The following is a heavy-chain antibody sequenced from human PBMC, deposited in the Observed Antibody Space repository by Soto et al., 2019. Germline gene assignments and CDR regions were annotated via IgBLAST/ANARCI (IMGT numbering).Heavy chain of an antibody. CDR2: INHHGST. D-gene: IGHD3-10*01. V-gene: IGHV4-34*01. J-gene: IGHJ6*02. CDR3: ATSSGSAYGLDV. Sequence: PSETLSLTCAVYGGSFSDYFWTWIRQSPGKGLEWIGDINHHGSTSYNPSLKSRVTISLDTSKNQFSLRLSFVTAADTAVYYCATSSGSAYGLDVWGPGATVTVSS. CDR1: GGSFSDYF.